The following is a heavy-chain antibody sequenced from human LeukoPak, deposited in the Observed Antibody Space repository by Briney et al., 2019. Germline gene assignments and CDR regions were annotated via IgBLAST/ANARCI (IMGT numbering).Heavy chain of an antibody. V-gene: IGHV3-7*01. CDR2: IKQDGSEK. CDR3: AKDKSYGILTGYYNWFDP. J-gene: IGHJ5*02. D-gene: IGHD3-9*01. CDR1: GFPFSSHW. Sequence: GGSLRLSCAASGFPFSSHWLSWFRQSPGKGLEWVAHIKQDGSEKYYVDSVKGRFTISRDNARNSQYLQMNSLRAEDTAVYYCAKDKSYGILTGYYNWFDPWGQGTLVTVSS.